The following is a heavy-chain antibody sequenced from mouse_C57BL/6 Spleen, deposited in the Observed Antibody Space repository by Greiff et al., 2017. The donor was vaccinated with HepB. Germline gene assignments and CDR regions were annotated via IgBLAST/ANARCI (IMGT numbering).Heavy chain of an antibody. Sequence: VQLKESVAELVRPGASVKLSCTASGFNIKNTYMHWVKQRPEQGLEWIGRIDPANGNTKYAPKFQGKATITADTSSNTAYLQLSSLTSEDTAIYYCARSDYYYGSSRYYFDYWGQGTTLTVSS. CDR2: IDPANGNT. V-gene: IGHV14-3*01. CDR3: ARSDYYYGSSRYYFDY. J-gene: IGHJ2*01. D-gene: IGHD1-1*01. CDR1: GFNIKNTY.